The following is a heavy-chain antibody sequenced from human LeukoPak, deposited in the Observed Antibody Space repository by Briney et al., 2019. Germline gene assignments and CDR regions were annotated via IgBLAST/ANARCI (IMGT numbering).Heavy chain of an antibody. CDR1: GFTFSSYS. Sequence: GGSLRLSCAASGFTFSSYSMNWVRQAPGKGREWVSYISSSSSTIYYADSVKGRFTISRDNAKNSLYLQMNSLRAEDTAVYYCARDTLYSSGWYSDYWGQGTLVTVSS. J-gene: IGHJ4*02. CDR3: ARDTLYSSGWYSDY. D-gene: IGHD6-19*01. CDR2: ISSSSSTI. V-gene: IGHV3-48*01.